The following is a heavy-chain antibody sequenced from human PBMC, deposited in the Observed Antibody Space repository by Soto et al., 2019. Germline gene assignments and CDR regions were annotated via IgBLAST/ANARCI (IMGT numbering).Heavy chain of an antibody. CDR2: MNPNSGNT. CDR3: ARSTNDYGDRH. V-gene: IGHV1-8*01. Sequence: QVQLVQSGAEVKKPGASVKVSCKASGYTFTSYDINWVRQATGQGLEWMGWMNPNSGNTGYAQKFQGRITMTRNTSISTADMELSSLTSEDTAVYDCARSTNDYGDRHWGQGTLVTVSS. CDR1: GYTFTSYD. D-gene: IGHD4-17*01. J-gene: IGHJ4*02.